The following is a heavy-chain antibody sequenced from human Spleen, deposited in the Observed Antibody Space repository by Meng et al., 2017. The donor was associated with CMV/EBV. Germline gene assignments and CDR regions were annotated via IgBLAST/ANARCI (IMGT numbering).Heavy chain of an antibody. CDR1: GFTFSSYA. D-gene: IGHD5-18*01. Sequence: GESLKISCAASGFTFSSYAMHWVRQAPGKGLEWVAVISYDGSNKYYADSVKGRFTISRDNSKNTLYLQMNSLRAEDTAVYYCAREGGYSYGSNSYYSFGMDVWGQGTTVTVSS. V-gene: IGHV3-30*04. J-gene: IGHJ6*02. CDR2: ISYDGSNK. CDR3: AREGGYSYGSNSYYSFGMDV.